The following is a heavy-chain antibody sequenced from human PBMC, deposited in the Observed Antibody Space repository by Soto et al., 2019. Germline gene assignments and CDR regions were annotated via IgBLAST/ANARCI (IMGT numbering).Heavy chain of an antibody. CDR1: GFTFTSSA. CDR3: AADTTLRITIFGVVGNPPYYYGRDV. Sequence: VASVKVSCKASGFTFTSSAVQWVRQARGQRLEWIGWIVVGSGNTNYAQKFQERVTITRDMSTSTPYMELSSLRSDGTAVYYCAADTTLRITIFGVVGNPPYYYGRDVWGRGTTVTVSS. V-gene: IGHV1-58*01. J-gene: IGHJ6*02. D-gene: IGHD3-3*01. CDR2: IVVGSGNT.